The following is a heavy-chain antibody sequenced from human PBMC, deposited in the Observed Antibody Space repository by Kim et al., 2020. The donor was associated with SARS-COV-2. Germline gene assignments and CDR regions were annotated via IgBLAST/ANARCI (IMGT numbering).Heavy chain of an antibody. CDR3: ARGRDIVVESAEGDPFDI. D-gene: IGHD2-15*01. CDR1: GGTFSSFA. V-gene: IGHV1-69*13. CDR2: VIPLFDTV. J-gene: IGHJ3*02. Sequence: SVKVSCKASGGTFSSFAINWVRQAPGQGLQWMGGVIPLFDTVNYAQMFQGRVTITADESTNTAYLEMSSLKAEDTAVYYCARGRDIVVESAEGDPFDIWGQGTIVTLSS.